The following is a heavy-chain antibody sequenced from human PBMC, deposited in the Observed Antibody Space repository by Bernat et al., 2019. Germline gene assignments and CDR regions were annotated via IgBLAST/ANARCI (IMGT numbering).Heavy chain of an antibody. CDR2: INAGNGNT. J-gene: IGHJ5*02. V-gene: IGHV1-3*01. CDR1: GYTFTSYA. Sequence: QAQLVQSGAEVKKPGASVKISCKASGYTFTSYAMHWVRQAPGQRLEWMGWINAGNGNTKYSQKFQGRVTITRDTSASTAYMELSSLRSEDTAVYYCARDRGYCSSTSCYADNWFDPWGQGTLVTVSS. D-gene: IGHD2-2*01. CDR3: ARDRGYCSSTSCYADNWFDP.